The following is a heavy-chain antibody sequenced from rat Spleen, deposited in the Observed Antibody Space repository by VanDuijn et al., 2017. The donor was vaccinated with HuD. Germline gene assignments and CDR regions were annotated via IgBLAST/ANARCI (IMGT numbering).Heavy chain of an antibody. J-gene: IGHJ4*01. Sequence: EVQLVESGGGLVQPGRSLKFSCAASGFTFRDYAMAWVRQAPKKGLEWVATILYDGSSTYYRDSVKGRFTISRDRTKNTLYLEIDSLMSEDTATYYCARHPGMGSGWVMDAWGQGASVTVSS. CDR2: ILYDGSST. CDR1: GFTFRDYA. D-gene: IGHD1-4*01. CDR3: ARHPGMGSGWVMDA. V-gene: IGHV5-17*01.